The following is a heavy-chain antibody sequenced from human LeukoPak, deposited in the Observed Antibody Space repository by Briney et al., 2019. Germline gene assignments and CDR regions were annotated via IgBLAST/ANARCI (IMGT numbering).Heavy chain of an antibody. Sequence: ASVKVSCKASGYTFTGYYMHWVRQAPGQGLEWMGWINPNSGGTNYAQKFQGRVPLTRDTSISTGYMELSSLRSDDTAVYYCALVTAGNWWFDPWGQGTLVTVSS. D-gene: IGHD2-21*02. J-gene: IGHJ5*02. CDR2: INPNSGGT. CDR3: ALVTAGNWWFDP. CDR1: GYTFTGYY. V-gene: IGHV1-2*02.